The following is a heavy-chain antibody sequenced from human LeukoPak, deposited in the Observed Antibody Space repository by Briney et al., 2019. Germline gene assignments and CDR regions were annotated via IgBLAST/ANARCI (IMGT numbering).Heavy chain of an antibody. CDR2: ISYDGSNK. V-gene: IGHV3-30*04. CDR3: ANTGPSAAINYYNYYGMDV. Sequence: PGRSLRLSCAASGFTFSNYAMHWVRQAPGKGLEWVAVISYDGSNKYYADSVKGRFTISRDNSKNTLYLKMNSLRAEDTAVYYCANTGPSAAINYYNYYGMDVWGQGTTVTVSS. J-gene: IGHJ6*02. D-gene: IGHD2-2*01. CDR1: GFTFSNYA.